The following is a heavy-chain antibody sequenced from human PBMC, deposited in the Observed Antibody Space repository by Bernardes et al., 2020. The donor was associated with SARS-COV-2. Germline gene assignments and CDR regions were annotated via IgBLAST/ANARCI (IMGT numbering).Heavy chain of an antibody. CDR1: GFTFGDYG. J-gene: IGHJ6*02. CDR2: IRSTGYGVTA. V-gene: IGHV3-49*04. CDR3: ARDDYSGRNFGYYGMDV. Sequence: GGSLRLSCTASGFTFGDYGLTWVRQAPGKGLEWVGFIRSTGYGVTAELAASVKGRFTISRDDSKNIAYLLMYSLKTEDTAVYYCARDDYSGRNFGYYGMDVWGQGTTVTVSS. D-gene: IGHD2-15*01.